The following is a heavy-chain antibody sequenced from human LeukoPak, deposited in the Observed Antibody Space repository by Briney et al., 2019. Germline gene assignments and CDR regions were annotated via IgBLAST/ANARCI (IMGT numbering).Heavy chain of an antibody. CDR2: ISGSGGST. Sequence: GGSLRLSCAASGFTFSSYAMSWVRQAPGKGLEWVSGISGSGGSTYYADSVKGRFTISRDNSKNTLYLQMNSLRAEDTAVYYCAKTYYDILTGYRVKNYYYGMDVWGQGTTVTVSS. D-gene: IGHD3-9*01. J-gene: IGHJ6*02. CDR1: GFTFSSYA. CDR3: AKTYYDILTGYRVKNYYYGMDV. V-gene: IGHV3-23*01.